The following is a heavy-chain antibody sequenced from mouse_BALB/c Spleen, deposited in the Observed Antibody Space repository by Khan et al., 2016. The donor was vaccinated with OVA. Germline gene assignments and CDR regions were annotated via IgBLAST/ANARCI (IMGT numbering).Heavy chain of an antibody. CDR2: ISDGGNYT. Sequence: EVELVESGGGLVNPGGSLKLSCAASGFTFSDYYMYWVRQTPEKRLEWVATISDGGNYTYYPDDLKGRFTISRDNAKNSLYLQMSSLKSEDTAMYYCARDYDYDGYYTMDDWGQGTSVTVSS. D-gene: IGHD2-4*01. J-gene: IGHJ4*01. CDR3: ARDYDYDGYYTMDD. V-gene: IGHV5-4*02. CDR1: GFTFSDYY.